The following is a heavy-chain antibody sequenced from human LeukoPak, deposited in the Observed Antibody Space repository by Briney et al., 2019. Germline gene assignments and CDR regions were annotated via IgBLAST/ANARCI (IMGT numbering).Heavy chain of an antibody. D-gene: IGHD6-6*01. V-gene: IGHV1-8*02. J-gene: IGHJ6*02. CDR3: ARGGSSANYYYYGMDV. CDR2: MNPNSGNT. CDR1: GYPFTNFY. Sequence: GASVKVSCKPSGYPFTNFYIHWVRQATGQGLEWMGWMNPNSGNTGYAQKFQGRVTMTRNTSISTAYMELSSLRSEDTAVYYCARGGSSANYYYYGMDVWGQGTTVTVSS.